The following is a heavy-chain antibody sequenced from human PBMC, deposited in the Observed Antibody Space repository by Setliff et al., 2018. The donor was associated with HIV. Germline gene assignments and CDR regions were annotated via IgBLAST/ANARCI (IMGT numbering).Heavy chain of an antibody. V-gene: IGHV1-69*02. Sequence: SVKVSCKASGGPFTSSSIGWVRQAPGQGLEWMGRIIPILGVPRYAQKFQGRVTITADKSTSTSYMHLSSLRAEDTAVYYCATKAHSGYDDAFDIWGQGTMVTVSS. D-gene: IGHD5-12*01. CDR1: GGPFTSSS. J-gene: IGHJ3*02. CDR2: IIPILGVP. CDR3: ATKAHSGYDDAFDI.